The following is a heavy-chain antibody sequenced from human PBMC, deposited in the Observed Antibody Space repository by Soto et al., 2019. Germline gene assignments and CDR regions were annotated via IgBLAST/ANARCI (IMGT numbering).Heavy chain of an antibody. CDR3: AKSSSSFFPRNFDY. V-gene: IGHV3-23*01. J-gene: IGHJ4*02. D-gene: IGHD6-6*01. CDR2: ISGSGGST. Sequence: GGSLRLSCAASGVTFSSYAMSWVRQATGKGLEWVSAISGSGGSTYYADSVKGRFTISRDNSKNTLYLQMNSLRAEDTAVYYCAKSSSSFFPRNFDYWGQGTLVTVSS. CDR1: GVTFSSYA.